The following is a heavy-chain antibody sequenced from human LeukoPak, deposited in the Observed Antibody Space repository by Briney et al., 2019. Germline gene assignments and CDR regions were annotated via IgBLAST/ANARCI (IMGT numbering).Heavy chain of an antibody. CDR3: ARTNYCSSTSCYGLDY. V-gene: IGHV3-53*01. D-gene: IGHD2-2*01. CDR1: GFTVSSNY. J-gene: IGHJ4*02. Sequence: PGGSLRLSCAASGFTVSSNYMSWVRQAPGKGLEWVSVIYSGGSTYYADSVKGRFTISRDNSKNTLYLQMNSLRAEDTAVYYCARTNYCSSTSCYGLDYWGQGTLVTVSS. CDR2: IYSGGST.